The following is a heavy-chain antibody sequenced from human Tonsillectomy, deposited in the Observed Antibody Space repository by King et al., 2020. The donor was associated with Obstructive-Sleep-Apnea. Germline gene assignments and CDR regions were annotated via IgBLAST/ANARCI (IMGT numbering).Heavy chain of an antibody. CDR1: GGTFSIDG. CDR3: ATPKRGYEGRTCFDY. D-gene: IGHD5-12*01. CDR2: LIPIDDIT. Sequence: QLVQSGSEVKKPGSSVKVSCTASGGTFSIDGVSWARQAPGQGLEGVGGLIPIDDITNYAQKFHGGVTITADKSARTVYLQLRSLTSDDTAVYFCATPKRGYEGRTCFDYWGQGTLVTVPS. J-gene: IGHJ4*02. V-gene: IGHV1-69*04.